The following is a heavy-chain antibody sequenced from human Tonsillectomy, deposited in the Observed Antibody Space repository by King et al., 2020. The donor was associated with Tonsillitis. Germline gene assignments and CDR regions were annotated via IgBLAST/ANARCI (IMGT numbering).Heavy chain of an antibody. V-gene: IGHV4-30-2*01. D-gene: IGHD5-24*01. CDR2: IYHSGNT. CDR1: GGSIRSGGYS. CDR3: ARSCDLDGYASYFDS. J-gene: IGHJ4*02. Sequence: QLQESGSGLVKPSQTLSLTCAVSGGSIRSGGYSWNSIRQAPGKGLEWIGYIYHSGNTYYNPSLKSRVTILVDRFKNQFSLKLSSVTAADTAVYYCARSCDLDGYASYFDSWGQGTLVTVSS.